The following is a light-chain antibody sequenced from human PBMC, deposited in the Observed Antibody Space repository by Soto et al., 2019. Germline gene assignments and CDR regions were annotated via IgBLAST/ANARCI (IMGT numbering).Light chain of an antibody. Sequence: ERVMTQSPATLSVSPGERATLSCRASQSVGSNPAWYQQKPGQAPRLLIFGASSRATGVPARFSGSGSGTEFTLTSNSLQSEDFAVYFCQQYDNLPLTFGPGTKVDIK. J-gene: IGKJ3*01. CDR3: QQYDNLPLT. CDR2: GAS. CDR1: QSVGSN. V-gene: IGKV3-15*01.